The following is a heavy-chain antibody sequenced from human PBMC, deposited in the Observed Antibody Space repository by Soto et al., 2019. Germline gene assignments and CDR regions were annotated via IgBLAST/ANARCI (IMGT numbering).Heavy chain of an antibody. D-gene: IGHD2-15*01. CDR1: GFTFSSYG. J-gene: IGHJ4*02. V-gene: IGHV3-30*03. CDR2: ISYDGSNK. Sequence: QVQLVESGGGVVQPGRSLRLSCAASGFTFSSYGMHWVRQAPGKGLEWVAVISYDGSNKYYADSVKGRFTISRDNSKNTLYLQMNSLRAEDTAVYYCAREGYKGYCSGGSCYLGSYFDYWGQGTLVTVSS. CDR3: AREGYKGYCSGGSCYLGSYFDY.